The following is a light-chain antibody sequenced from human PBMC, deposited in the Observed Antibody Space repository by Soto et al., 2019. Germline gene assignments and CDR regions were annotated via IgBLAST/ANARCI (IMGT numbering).Light chain of an antibody. V-gene: IGLV2-11*01. CDR1: ISVVGGYNY. Sequence: QSALTQPRSVSGSPGQSVTISCTGTISVVGGYNYVSWYQQHPGKAPKLMIYDVSQRPSGVPDRFSGSKSGNTASLTISGLQSEDEADYYCCSYAGSYTYVFGTGTKVTVL. CDR3: CSYAGSYTYV. J-gene: IGLJ1*01. CDR2: DVS.